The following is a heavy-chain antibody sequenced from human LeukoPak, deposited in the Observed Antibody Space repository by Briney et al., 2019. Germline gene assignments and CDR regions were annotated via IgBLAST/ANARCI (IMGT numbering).Heavy chain of an antibody. Sequence: SETLSLTCTVSGGSISSYYWSWIRQPPGKGLEWIGYIYYSGSTNYYPSLKSRVTISVDTSKNQFSMKLSSVTAADTAVYYCARDGGGYCSGGSCFHFDYWGQGTLVTVSS. CDR2: IYYSGST. D-gene: IGHD2-15*01. J-gene: IGHJ4*02. CDR1: GGSISSYY. V-gene: IGHV4-59*01. CDR3: ARDGGGYCSGGSCFHFDY.